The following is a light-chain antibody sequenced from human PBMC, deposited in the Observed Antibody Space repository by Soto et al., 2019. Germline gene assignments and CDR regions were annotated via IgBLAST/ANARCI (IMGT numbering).Light chain of an antibody. Sequence: QSALTQPPSASGSPGQSVTISCTGTSSDVGGYNYVSWYQQHPGRAPKLMIYEVSKRPSGVPDRFSGSKSGNTASLTVSGLHTEDEADYYCSSYAGSNNQVFGTGTKLTVL. CDR2: EVS. CDR1: SSDVGGYNY. CDR3: SSYAGSNNQV. V-gene: IGLV2-8*01. J-gene: IGLJ1*01.